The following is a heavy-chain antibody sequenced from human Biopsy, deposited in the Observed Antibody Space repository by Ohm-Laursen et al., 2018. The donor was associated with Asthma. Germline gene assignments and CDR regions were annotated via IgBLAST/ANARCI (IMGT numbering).Heavy chain of an antibody. CDR1: GFTFRGYA. V-gene: IGHV3-30-3*01. CDR2: GGSYYDGGLK. Sequence: SLRLSCAASGFTFRGYAMHWVRQAPGKGLEWVAVGGSYYDGGLKYYADSVNGRFTVSRDDSKNTLYLQMNSLRPDDTAVYYCARDVMEWYLPAFDFWGQGTLVTVSS. D-gene: IGHD3-3*01. CDR3: ARDVMEWYLPAFDF. J-gene: IGHJ4*02.